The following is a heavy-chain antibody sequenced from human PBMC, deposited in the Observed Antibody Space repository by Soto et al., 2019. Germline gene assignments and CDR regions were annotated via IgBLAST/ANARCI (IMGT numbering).Heavy chain of an antibody. V-gene: IGHV3-30*03. CDR3: ATPVFESSYGYGTTSKHVDY. Sequence: PGGSLRLSCAASGFTFSSYGMHCVRQAPGKGLERVAVISYDGSNKYYADSVKGRFTISRDNSKNTLYLQMNSLRAEDTSVYYCATPVFESSYGYGTTSKHVDYWGQGTLVTVSS. D-gene: IGHD5-18*01. J-gene: IGHJ4*02. CDR1: GFTFSSYG. CDR2: ISYDGSNK.